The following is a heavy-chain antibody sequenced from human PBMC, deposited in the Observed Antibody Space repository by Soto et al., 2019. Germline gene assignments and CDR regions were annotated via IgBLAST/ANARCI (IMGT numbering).Heavy chain of an antibody. J-gene: IGHJ4*02. V-gene: IGHV3-53*01. CDR1: GFTVSSNY. CDR2: IYSGGVT. Sequence: EVQLVESGGGLIQPGGSLRLSCAASGFTVSSNYMIWVRQAPGKGLEWVSVIYSGGVTYYADSVKGRFTISRDNSKNTLYLQMKSLRAEYTAVYYCARGLGRTYYDSSGYFHLDYWGQGTLVTVSS. D-gene: IGHD3-22*01. CDR3: ARGLGRTYYDSSGYFHLDY.